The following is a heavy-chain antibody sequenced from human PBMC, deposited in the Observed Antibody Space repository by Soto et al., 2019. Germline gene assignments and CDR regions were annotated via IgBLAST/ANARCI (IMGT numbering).Heavy chain of an antibody. V-gene: IGHV1-2*02. D-gene: IGHD3-22*01. CDR1: GYTFTGYY. CDR3: ARDWGVPYYYDSSGSSDAFDI. J-gene: IGHJ3*02. Sequence: ASVKVSCKASGYTFTGYYMHWVRQAPGQGLEWMGWINPNSGGTNYAQKFQGRVTMTRDTSISTAYMELSRLRSDDTAVYYCARDWGVPYYYDSSGSSDAFDIWGQGTMVTVSS. CDR2: INPNSGGT.